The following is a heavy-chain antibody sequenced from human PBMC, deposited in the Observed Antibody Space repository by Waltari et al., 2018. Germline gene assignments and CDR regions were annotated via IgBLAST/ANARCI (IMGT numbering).Heavy chain of an antibody. D-gene: IGHD3-10*01. Sequence: QVQLQESGPGLVKPSETLSLTCAVSGYSISSGYYWGWIRQPPGKGLEWIGSIYHCGSTYDNPSLKSRVTISVDTSKNQFSLRLSSVTAADTAVYYCARDNYYGSGSNPGWFDPWGQGTLVTVSS. CDR3: ARDNYYGSGSNPGWFDP. J-gene: IGHJ5*02. CDR2: IYHCGST. CDR1: GYSISSGYY. V-gene: IGHV4-38-2*02.